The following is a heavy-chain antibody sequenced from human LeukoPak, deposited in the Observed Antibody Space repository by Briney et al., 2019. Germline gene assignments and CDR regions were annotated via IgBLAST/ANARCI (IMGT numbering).Heavy chain of an antibody. Sequence: GGSLRLSCAASGFTFSSYSMNWVRQAPGKGLEWISYISETSSFMYYADSVKGRFTISRDNAKNSLYLQMSSLRAEDTAVYYCAREGRASSFLYWGQGTLVTISS. V-gene: IGHV3-48*01. J-gene: IGHJ4*02. CDR2: ISETSSFM. CDR1: GFTFSSYS. CDR3: AREGRASSFLY. D-gene: IGHD6-13*01.